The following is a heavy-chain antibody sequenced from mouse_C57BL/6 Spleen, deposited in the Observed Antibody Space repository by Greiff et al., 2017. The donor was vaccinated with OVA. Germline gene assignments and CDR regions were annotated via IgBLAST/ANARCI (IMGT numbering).Heavy chain of an antibody. CDR2: ISSGGSYT. J-gene: IGHJ3*01. CDR1: GFTFSSYG. CDR3: ARHGGGTMDPFAY. Sequence: EVKLMESGGDLVKPGGSLKLSCAASGFTFSSYGMSWVRQTPDKRLEWVATISSGGSYTYYPDSVKGRFTISRDNAKNTLYLQMSSLKSEDTAMYYCARHGGGTMDPFAYWGQGTLVTVSA. V-gene: IGHV5-6*01. D-gene: IGHD1-1*02.